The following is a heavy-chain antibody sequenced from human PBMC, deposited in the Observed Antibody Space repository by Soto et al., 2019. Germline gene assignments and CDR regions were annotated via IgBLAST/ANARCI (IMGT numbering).Heavy chain of an antibody. Sequence: QVQLVESGGGVVQPGTSLRLSCAASGFTFSSFGMHWVRQAPGKGLEWVAVMSYDGSNEYYGDSVKGRFTIYRDNSKNTLYLQMNSLRDEDTAVYYCAKETVATILWGYIDLWGRGTLVTVSS. CDR3: AKETVATILWGYIDL. CDR2: MSYDGSNE. CDR1: GFTFSSFG. J-gene: IGHJ2*01. V-gene: IGHV3-30*18. D-gene: IGHD5-12*01.